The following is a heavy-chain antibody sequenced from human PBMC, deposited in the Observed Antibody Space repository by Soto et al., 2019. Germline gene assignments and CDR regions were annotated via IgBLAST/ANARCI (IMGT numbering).Heavy chain of an antibody. V-gene: IGHV3-23*01. Sequence: GGSLRLSCAASGFTFGNFGMNWVRQAPGKGLEWLSGISGGGGSTYYADSVKGRFTISRDPSKNTIFLEMNSLRAEDTAVYYCAKGFIVVVTVIRPDDAFDVWGQGTLVTVSS. CDR3: AKGFIVVVTVIRPDDAFDV. CDR2: ISGGGGST. J-gene: IGHJ3*01. D-gene: IGHD2-21*02. CDR1: GFTFGNFG.